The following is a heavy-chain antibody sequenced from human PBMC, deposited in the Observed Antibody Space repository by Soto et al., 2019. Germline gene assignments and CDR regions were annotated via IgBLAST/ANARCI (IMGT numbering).Heavy chain of an antibody. CDR3: ARAYGYNPRGFDY. V-gene: IGHV4-30-4*01. CDR2: IYYSGST. Sequence: SETLSLTCTVSGGSISSGDYYWSWIRQPPGKGLEWIGYIYYSGSTYYNPSLKSRVTISVDTSKNQFSLKLSSVTAADTAVYCCARAYGYNPRGFDYWGQGTLVTVSS. J-gene: IGHJ4*02. D-gene: IGHD5-12*01. CDR1: GGSISSGDYY.